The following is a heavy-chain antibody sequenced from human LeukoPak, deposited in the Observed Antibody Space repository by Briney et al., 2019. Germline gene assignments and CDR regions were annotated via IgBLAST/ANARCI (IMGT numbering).Heavy chain of an antibody. CDR2: ISWNSGSI. Sequence: PGGSLRLSCAASGFTFDDYAMHWVRQAPGKGLEWVSGISWNSGSIGYADSVKGRFTISRDNSKNTLYLQMNSLRAEDTAVYYCARDPTPRIAAAVLDYWGQGTLVTVSS. J-gene: IGHJ4*02. V-gene: IGHV3-9*01. D-gene: IGHD6-13*01. CDR3: ARDPTPRIAAAVLDY. CDR1: GFTFDDYA.